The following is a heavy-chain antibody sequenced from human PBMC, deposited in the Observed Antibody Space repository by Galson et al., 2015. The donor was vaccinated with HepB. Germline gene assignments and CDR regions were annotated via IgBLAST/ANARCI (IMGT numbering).Heavy chain of an antibody. V-gene: IGHV3-15*01. CDR1: GFTFSNAW. Sequence: SLRLSCAASGFTFSNAWMSWVRQAPGKGLEWVGRIKSKTDGGTTDYAAPVKGRFTISRDDSKNTLYLQMNSLKTEDTAVYYCARGGRDYDSAIRVDPWGQGTLVTVSS. D-gene: IGHD3-22*01. CDR2: IKSKTDGGTT. CDR3: ARGGRDYDSAIRVDP. J-gene: IGHJ5*02.